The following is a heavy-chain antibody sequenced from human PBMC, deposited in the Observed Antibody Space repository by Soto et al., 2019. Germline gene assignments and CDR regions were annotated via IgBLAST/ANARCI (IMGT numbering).Heavy chain of an antibody. CDR1: GFTFDDYA. CDR2: ISWNSGSI. J-gene: IGHJ4*02. D-gene: IGHD3-10*01. CDR3: AKAYGSGSYYNDLDY. Sequence: GGSLRLSCAASGFTFDDYAMHWVRQAPGKGLKWVSGISWNSGSIGYADSVKGRFTISRDNAKNSLYLQMNSLRAEDTALYYCAKAYGSGSYYNDLDYWGQGTLVTVSS. V-gene: IGHV3-9*01.